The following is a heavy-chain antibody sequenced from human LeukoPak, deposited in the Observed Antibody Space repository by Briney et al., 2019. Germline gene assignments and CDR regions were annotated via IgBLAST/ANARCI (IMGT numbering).Heavy chain of an antibody. V-gene: IGHV4-38-2*02. J-gene: IGHJ5*02. CDR1: GYSISSGYY. CDR2: IYHSGST. CDR3: ARDRRALGFDP. Sequence: PSETLSLTCAVSGYSISSGYYWGWIRQPPGKGLEWIGSIYHSGSTYYNPSLKSRVTISVDTSKNQFSLKLSSVTAADTAVYYCARDRRALGFDPWGQGTQVTVSS.